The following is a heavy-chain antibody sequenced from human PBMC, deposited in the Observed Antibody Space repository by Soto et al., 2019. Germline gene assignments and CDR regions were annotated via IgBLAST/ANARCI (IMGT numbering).Heavy chain of an antibody. CDR1: VFSCSSYA. J-gene: IGHJ4*02. CDR3: AKMTTRRFDY. Sequence: PWWSLRLSCSASVFSCSSYAMSWSRQAPGKGLEWVSGISGSGLSTNYADSVKGRFTISRDNSKNTLYLQMNSLRAEDTAVYYCAKMTTRRFDYWGQGTLVTVSS. CDR2: ISGSGLST. V-gene: IGHV3-23*01. D-gene: IGHD4-17*01.